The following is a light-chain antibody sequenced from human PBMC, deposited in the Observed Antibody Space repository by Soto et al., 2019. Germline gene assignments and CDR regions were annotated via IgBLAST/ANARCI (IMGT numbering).Light chain of an antibody. CDR2: EVS. Sequence: QSALTQPASVSGSPGQSITISCTGSSSDVGGYNFVSWYQQHPGKAPKLIIHEVSNRPSGVSNRFSGSKSGNTASLTISGLQVEDEVVYYCCSHSTRVTWMFGGGTKLT. CDR3: CSHSTRVTWM. J-gene: IGLJ3*02. V-gene: IGLV2-14*03. CDR1: SSDVGGYNF.